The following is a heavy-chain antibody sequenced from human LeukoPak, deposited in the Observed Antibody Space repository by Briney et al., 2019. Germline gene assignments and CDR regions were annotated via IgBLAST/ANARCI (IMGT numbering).Heavy chain of an antibody. CDR2: IKSKTDGGRT. CDR1: GFTFSNAW. J-gene: IGHJ5*02. CDR3: TTITRGRWFDP. Sequence: GGSLRLSCAASGFTFSNAWMSWVRQAPGKGLEWVGRIKSKTDGGRTDYAAPVKGRFTISRDDSKNTLYLQMNSLKTEDTAVYYCTTITRGRWFDPWGQGTLVTVSS. D-gene: IGHD3-10*01. V-gene: IGHV3-15*01.